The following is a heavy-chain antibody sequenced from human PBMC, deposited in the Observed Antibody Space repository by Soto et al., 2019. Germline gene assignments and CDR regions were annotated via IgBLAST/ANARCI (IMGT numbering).Heavy chain of an antibody. J-gene: IGHJ4*02. CDR1: GFTFSSYG. CDR3: AKDGGGHLDY. D-gene: IGHD3-16*01. CDR2: ISYDGSNK. Sequence: QVQLVESGGGVVQPGRSLRLSCAASGFTFSSYGMHWVRQAPGKGLEWVAVISYDGSNKYYADSVKGRFTISRDNSKNTLYLQMNSLRAEDTAVYYCAKDGGGHLDYWGQGTLVTVSS. V-gene: IGHV3-30*18.